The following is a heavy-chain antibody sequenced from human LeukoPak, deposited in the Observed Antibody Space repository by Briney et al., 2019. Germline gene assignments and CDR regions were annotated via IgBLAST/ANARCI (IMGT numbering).Heavy chain of an antibody. CDR3: GRDRATNAFDI. J-gene: IGHJ3*02. Sequence: PGGSLRLSCAASGFTFSTYSMNWVRQAPGKGLEWVSYISSSSSAMYYADSVKGRFTISRDNVKNSMYLQMNSLRAEDTAVYYCGRDRATNAFDIWGQGTMVTVSS. CDR1: GFTFSTYS. V-gene: IGHV3-48*01. CDR2: ISSSSSAM. D-gene: IGHD5-24*01.